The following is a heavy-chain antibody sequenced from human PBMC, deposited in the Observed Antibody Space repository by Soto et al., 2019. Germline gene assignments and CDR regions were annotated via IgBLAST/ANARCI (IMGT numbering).Heavy chain of an antibody. CDR2: IRSKANNYAT. V-gene: IGHV3-73*02. Sequence: EVQLVESGGGLVQPGGSLKLSCATSGFTFSDSAMHWVRQASGKGLAWVGRIRSKANNYATAYAASVKGRFTISRDDSKNTAYLQMNSLKTEDTAVYYCTRRGAVAGVHLDYWGQGTLVTVSS. J-gene: IGHJ4*02. CDR1: GFTFSDSA. D-gene: IGHD6-19*01. CDR3: TRRGAVAGVHLDY.